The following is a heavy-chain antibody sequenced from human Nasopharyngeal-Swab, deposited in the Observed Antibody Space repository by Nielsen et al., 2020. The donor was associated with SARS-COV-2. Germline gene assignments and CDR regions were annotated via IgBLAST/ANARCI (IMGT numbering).Heavy chain of an antibody. Sequence: GSLRLSCAASGFTFSAYDMNWVRQAPGKGLEWVSYISSTGSTINYADSVKGRVTISRDNAKNSLYLQMNSLRAEDTAVYYCARDGNLRTVRYFDLWGRGSLVTVSS. D-gene: IGHD4-17*01. CDR1: GFTFSAYD. CDR3: ARDGNLRTVRYFDL. V-gene: IGHV3-48*03. J-gene: IGHJ2*01. CDR2: ISSTGSTI.